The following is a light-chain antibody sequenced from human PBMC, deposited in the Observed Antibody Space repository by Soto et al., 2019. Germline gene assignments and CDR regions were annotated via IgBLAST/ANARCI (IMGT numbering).Light chain of an antibody. Sequence: DIPMTQSPSSLPASVGDRATITCRASQRISNYLAWYQQKPGKVPKLLIYPASTLQSGVPSRFSGSGSGTDFTLTISSLQPEDVATYYCHKYNSAPRTFGQGTKVEIK. CDR1: QRISNY. CDR3: HKYNSAPRT. J-gene: IGKJ1*01. V-gene: IGKV1-27*01. CDR2: PAS.